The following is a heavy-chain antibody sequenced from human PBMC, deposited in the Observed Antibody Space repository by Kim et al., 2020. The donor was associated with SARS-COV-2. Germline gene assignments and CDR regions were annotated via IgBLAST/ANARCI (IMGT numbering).Heavy chain of an antibody. V-gene: IGHV1-46*01. CDR3: ARSGMDV. CDR2: INPSGDT. Sequence: ASVKVSCKASGYTFTNLYMHWVRQAPGQGLEWMGMINPSGDTNYAQKFQGRATMTRDTSTSTVYMELSSQRSDDTAVYYCARSGMDVWGQGTTVTVSS. J-gene: IGHJ6*02. CDR1: GYTFTNLY.